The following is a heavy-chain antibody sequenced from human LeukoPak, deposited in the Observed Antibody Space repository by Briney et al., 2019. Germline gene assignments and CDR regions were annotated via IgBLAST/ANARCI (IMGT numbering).Heavy chain of an antibody. CDR3: ARDVAVAEPRPFDY. CDR2: ISYDGSNK. CDR1: GFTFSSYG. V-gene: IGHV3-30*03. D-gene: IGHD6-19*01. Sequence: GGSLRLSCAASGFTFSSYGMHWVRQAPGKGLEWVAVISYDGSNKYYADSVKGRFTISRDNSKNTLYLQMNSLRAEDTAVYYCARDVAVAEPRPFDYWGQGTLVTVSS. J-gene: IGHJ4*02.